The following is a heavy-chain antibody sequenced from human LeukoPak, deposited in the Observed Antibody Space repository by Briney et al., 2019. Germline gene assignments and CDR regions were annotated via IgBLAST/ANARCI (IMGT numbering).Heavy chain of an antibody. Sequence: PSETLSLTCTASGGSISSSTYYWGWIRQPPGKGLEWIGSIYYSGSTYYNPSLKSRVTISVDTSKNQFSLKLSSVTAADTAVYYCARLARGGIAAGNFDYWGQGTLVTVSS. CDR2: IYYSGST. D-gene: IGHD6-13*01. J-gene: IGHJ4*02. CDR3: ARLARGGIAAGNFDY. V-gene: IGHV4-39*01. CDR1: GGSISSSTYY.